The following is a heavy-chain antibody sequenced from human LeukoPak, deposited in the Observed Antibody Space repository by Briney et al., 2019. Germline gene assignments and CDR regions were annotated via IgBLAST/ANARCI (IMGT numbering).Heavy chain of an antibody. CDR3: ARDLITVTKGFDI. Sequence: SETLSLTCAVSADSVSSHYWIWIRQPPGKGLEWIGYISYIRSTNYNPSLKSRVTISIDTSKNQFSLKLSSVTAADTAVYYCARDLITVTKGFDIWGQGTMVSVSS. CDR1: ADSVSSHY. D-gene: IGHD4-17*01. V-gene: IGHV4-59*02. J-gene: IGHJ3*02. CDR2: ISYIRST.